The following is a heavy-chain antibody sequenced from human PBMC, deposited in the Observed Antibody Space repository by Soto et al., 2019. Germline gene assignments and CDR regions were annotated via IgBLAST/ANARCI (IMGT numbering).Heavy chain of an antibody. CDR2: IFFSGNT. CDR3: ARDNYGGMLGL. Sequence: GGDYRIWISKHPGKGLEWIGKIFFSGNTHYNPALKSRLTFSVDTTKNQFSLKLTSVTAADTAIYCCARDNYGGMLGLWGPRTLVTVSS. CDR1: GGDY. J-gene: IGHJ4*02. V-gene: IGHV4-31*02. D-gene: IGHD4-17*01.